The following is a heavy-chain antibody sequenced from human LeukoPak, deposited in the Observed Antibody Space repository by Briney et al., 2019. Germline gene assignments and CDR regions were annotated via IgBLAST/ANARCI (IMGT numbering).Heavy chain of an antibody. CDR3: ARAPPVLGGIPDY. Sequence: PSETLALTCAVYGGSFSGYYWSWIRQPPGKGLEWIGYIFYSGSTKYNPSLESRVTISVDTSKNQFSLKLSSVTAADTAVYYCARAPPVLGGIPDYWGQGTLVTVSS. CDR1: GGSFSGYY. CDR2: IFYSGST. D-gene: IGHD4-23*01. J-gene: IGHJ4*02. V-gene: IGHV4-59*01.